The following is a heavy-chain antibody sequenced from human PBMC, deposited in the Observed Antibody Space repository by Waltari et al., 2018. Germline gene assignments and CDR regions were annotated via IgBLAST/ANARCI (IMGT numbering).Heavy chain of an antibody. CDR1: GGSISSGSYY. CDR2: IYTSGST. J-gene: IGHJ1*01. D-gene: IGHD1-26*01. CDR3: ARGFGWETEYFQH. V-gene: IGHV4-61*02. Sequence: QVQLQESGPGLVKPSQTLSLTCTVSGGSISSGSYYWSWIRQPAGKGLEWIGRIYTSGSTNYNPPLKSRVTISVDTSKNQFSLKLSSVTAADTAVYYCARGFGWETEYFQHWGQGTLVTVSS.